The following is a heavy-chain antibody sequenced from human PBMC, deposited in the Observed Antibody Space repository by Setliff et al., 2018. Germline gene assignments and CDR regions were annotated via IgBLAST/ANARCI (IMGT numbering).Heavy chain of an antibody. CDR1: GYSISNGFY. Sequence: SETLSLTCAVSGYSISNGFYWGWIRQSPVKGLEWIGSLFDGGSAYYSPSLKSRAFISLDASKNQFALKLTSATAADTAVYYCARDPHYDPTYSLPGHAFDFWGQGIMVTVSS. CDR2: LFDGGSA. J-gene: IGHJ3*01. V-gene: IGHV4-38-2*02. D-gene: IGHD3-22*01. CDR3: ARDPHYDPTYSLPGHAFDF.